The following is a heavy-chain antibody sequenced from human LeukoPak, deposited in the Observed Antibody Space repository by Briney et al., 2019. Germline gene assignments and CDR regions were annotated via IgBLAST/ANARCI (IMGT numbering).Heavy chain of an antibody. CDR2: IYYSGST. V-gene: IGHV4-30-4*08. J-gene: IGHJ5*02. CDR1: GGSISSGDYY. CDR3: ARDHEGYSSVHNQNWFDP. D-gene: IGHD6-25*01. Sequence: PSQILSLTCTVSGGSISSGDYYWSWIRQPPGKGLEWIGYIYYSGSTYYNPSLKSRVTISVDTSKNQFSLKLSSVTAADTAVYYCARDHEGYSSVHNQNWFDPWGQGTLVTVSS.